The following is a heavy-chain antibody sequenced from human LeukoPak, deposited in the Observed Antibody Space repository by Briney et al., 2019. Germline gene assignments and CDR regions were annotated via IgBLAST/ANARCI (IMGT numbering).Heavy chain of an antibody. CDR3: ARDRVYCGYEFDY. CDR1: GFTFSSYN. D-gene: IGHD5-12*01. V-gene: IGHV3-30*03. J-gene: IGHJ4*02. Sequence: PGGSLRLSCAASGFTFSSYNMNWVRQAPGKGLEWVADITNNGSNKYYADSVKGRFTISRDNSKNTLYLQMNRLRAEDTVVYYCARDRVYCGYEFDYGGGGPLVAVS. CDR2: ITNNGSNK.